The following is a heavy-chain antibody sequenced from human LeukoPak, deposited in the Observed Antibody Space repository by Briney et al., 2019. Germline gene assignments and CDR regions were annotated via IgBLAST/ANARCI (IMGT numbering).Heavy chain of an antibody. CDR3: ARGGYRNRGMDV. V-gene: IGHV4-31*03. CDR1: GGSISSGGYY. Sequence: SETLSLTCTVSGGSISSGGYYWSWIRQHPGKGLEWIGYIYYSGSTYYNPSLKSRVTISVDTSKNQFSLKLSSVTAADTAVYYRARGGYRNRGMDVWGQGTTVTVSS. CDR2: IYYSGST. J-gene: IGHJ6*02. D-gene: IGHD5-12*01.